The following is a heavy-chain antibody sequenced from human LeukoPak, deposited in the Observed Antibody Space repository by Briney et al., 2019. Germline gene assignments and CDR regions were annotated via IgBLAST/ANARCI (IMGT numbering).Heavy chain of an antibody. J-gene: IGHJ4*02. CDR3: ARDLKHILTGYSFPDY. CDR1: GYTFTGYY. D-gene: IGHD3-9*01. V-gene: IGHV1-46*01. Sequence: ASVKVSCKASGYTFTGYYMHWVRQAPGQGLEWMGIINPSGGSTSYAQKFQGRVTMTRDMSTSTVYMELSSLRSEDTAVYYCARDLKHILTGYSFPDYWGQGTLVTVSS. CDR2: INPSGGST.